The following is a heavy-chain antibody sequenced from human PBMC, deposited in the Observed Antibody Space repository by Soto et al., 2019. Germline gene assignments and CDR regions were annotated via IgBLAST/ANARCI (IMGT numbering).Heavy chain of an antibody. Sequence: GGSLRLSCAASGFTFSSYSMNWVRQAPGKXLEWVSYISSSSSTIYYADSVKGRFTISRDNAKNSLYLQMNSLRDEDTAVYYCARKYYYDSSGLHDAFDIWGQGKMVTVSS. CDR1: GFTFSSYS. V-gene: IGHV3-48*02. D-gene: IGHD3-22*01. J-gene: IGHJ3*02. CDR3: ARKYYYDSSGLHDAFDI. CDR2: ISSSSSTI.